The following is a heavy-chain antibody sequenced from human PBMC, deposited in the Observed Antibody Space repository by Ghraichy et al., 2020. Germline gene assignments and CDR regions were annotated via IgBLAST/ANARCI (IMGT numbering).Heavy chain of an antibody. V-gene: IGHV3-11*01. D-gene: IGHD2-15*01. CDR2: ISGSGTSI. Sequence: GGPLRLSCAASGIDVSDYYMSWIRQAPGRGLEWLSYISGSGTSIYYADSVRGRFSISRDNAKKSLYLQMSSLRAEDTAVYYCAIDRRVEVARGYAFDIWGQGTTVTVSS. CDR1: GIDVSDYY. CDR3: AIDRRVEVARGYAFDI. J-gene: IGHJ3*02.